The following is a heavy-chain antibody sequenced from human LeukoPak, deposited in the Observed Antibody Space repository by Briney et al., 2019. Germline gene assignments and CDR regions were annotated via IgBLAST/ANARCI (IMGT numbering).Heavy chain of an antibody. V-gene: IGHV2-5*02. Sequence: ESGPTLVKPTPTLTLTCTFSGFSLRTSGVGVGWIRQPPGKALEWLALIYWDDDKRYIPSLKSRLTITKDTSKTQVVLTMTNMDPVDTATYYCAHSGYSYGYGILDYWGQGTLVTVSS. CDR2: IYWDDDK. J-gene: IGHJ4*02. D-gene: IGHD5-18*01. CDR3: AHSGYSYGYGILDY. CDR1: GFSLRTSGVG.